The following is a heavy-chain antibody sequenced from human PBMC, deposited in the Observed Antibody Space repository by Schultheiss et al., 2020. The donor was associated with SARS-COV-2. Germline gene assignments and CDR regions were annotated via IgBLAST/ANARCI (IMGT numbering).Heavy chain of an antibody. CDR3: ARAGSAVGIGN. J-gene: IGHJ4*02. CDR1: GGSISSSSYY. V-gene: IGHV4-39*07. CDR2: IYYSGST. Sequence: SETLSLTCTVSGGSISSSSYYWGWIRQPPGKGLEWIGTIYYSGSTYYNPSLKSRVTISVDTSKNQFSLKLSSVTAADTAVYYCARAGSAVGIGNWGQGTLVTVSS. D-gene: IGHD6-13*01.